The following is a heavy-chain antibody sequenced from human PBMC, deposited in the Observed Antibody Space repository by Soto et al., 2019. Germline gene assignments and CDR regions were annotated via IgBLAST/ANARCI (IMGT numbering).Heavy chain of an antibody. V-gene: IGHV4-30-4*01. J-gene: IGHJ5*02. D-gene: IGHD3-3*01. CDR3: ARRITIFGVAQVLFDL. CDR2: IYYSGST. CDR1: GASISSGDHY. Sequence: TLSLTCTVSGASISSGDHYWSWIRQSPGKGLEWIGSIYYSGSTYYNPSLKSRVTISVDTSKNQFSLKLSSVTAADTAVYYCARRITIFGVAQVLFDLWGQGTPVTVSS.